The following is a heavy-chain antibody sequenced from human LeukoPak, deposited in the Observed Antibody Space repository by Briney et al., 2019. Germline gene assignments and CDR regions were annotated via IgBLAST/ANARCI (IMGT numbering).Heavy chain of an antibody. CDR3: ARLRRNSDTSGFYYYYDF. CDR1: GYTFSSYS. J-gene: IGHJ4*02. Sequence: GGSLRLSCLASGYTFSSYSINWVRQAPGKGLEWVSSISVRSNYIYYADSVRGRFRISRDDARDSLYLQMNSLRAEDTAVYYCARLRRNSDTSGFYYYYDFWGQGTLVTVSS. D-gene: IGHD3-22*01. CDR2: ISVRSNYI. V-gene: IGHV3-21*01.